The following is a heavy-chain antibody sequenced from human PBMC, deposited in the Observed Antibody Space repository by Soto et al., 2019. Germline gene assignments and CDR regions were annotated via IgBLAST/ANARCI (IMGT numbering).Heavy chain of an antibody. J-gene: IGHJ4*02. CDR1: GLPFSSYA. Sequence: PGGSLRLSCAASGLPFSSYAMHWVRQAPGKGLEWVAIISYDGSKKYYADSVKGRFTISRDNSKKTLYLQMNSLRAEDTAVYYCARELEAKPDWGQGAQVTVSS. V-gene: IGHV3-30-3*01. CDR2: ISYDGSKK. D-gene: IGHD3-3*01. CDR3: ARELEAKPD.